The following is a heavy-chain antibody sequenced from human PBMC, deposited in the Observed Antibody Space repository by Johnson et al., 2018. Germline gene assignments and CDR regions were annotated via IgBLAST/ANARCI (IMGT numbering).Heavy chain of an antibody. CDR2: SSNDGAHP. J-gene: IGHJ6*02. CDR1: GFTFSSYG. D-gene: IGHD1/OR15-1a*01. CDR3: ARANNTAWSGHGLDV. V-gene: IGHV3-30*03. Sequence: QVQLVQSGGGVVQPGRSXKLSCAASGFTFSSYGMHWVRQAPGKGLEWVALSSNDGAHPYYTDSVKGRFTISRDNSKNTLFLQMNSLRGEDTALYYWARANNTAWSGHGLDVWGQGTTVTVSS.